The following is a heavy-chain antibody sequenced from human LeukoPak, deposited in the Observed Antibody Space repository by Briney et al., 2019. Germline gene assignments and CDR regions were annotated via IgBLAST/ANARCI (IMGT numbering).Heavy chain of an antibody. CDR2: IIPIFGTA. CDR1: GGTFSSYA. Sequence: ASVKVSCKASGGTFSSYAISWVRQAPGQGRERMGRIIPIFGTANYAQKFQGRVTITTDESTSTAYMELSSLRSEDAAVYYCASSAAGDQYYFDYWGQGTLVTVSS. CDR3: ASSAAGDQYYFDY. J-gene: IGHJ4*02. D-gene: IGHD4-17*01. V-gene: IGHV1-69*05.